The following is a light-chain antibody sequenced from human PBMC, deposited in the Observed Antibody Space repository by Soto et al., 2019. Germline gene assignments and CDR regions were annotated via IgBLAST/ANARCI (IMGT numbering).Light chain of an antibody. V-gene: IGLV2-14*01. CDR3: TSYTSSTTWV. CDR1: SSDVGGYNY. J-gene: IGLJ3*02. CDR2: GVS. Sequence: QSALTQPASVSGSPGQSITISCTGTSSDVGGYNYVSWYQQHPGKAPKLMIYGVSNRPSGVSNRFSGSKSDNTASLTISALQAEDEADYYCTSYTSSTTWVFGGGTKVTVL.